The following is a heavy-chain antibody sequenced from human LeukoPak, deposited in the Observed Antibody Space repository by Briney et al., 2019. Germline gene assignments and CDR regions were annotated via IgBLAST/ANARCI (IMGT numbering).Heavy chain of an antibody. Sequence: GGSLRLYCAASGFTFSSHWMSWVRQAPGKGLDRVASIRPDGSEEYYMDSVKGRFTISRDNAKNSLYLQMNSLRAEDTAVYYCARLLGTVTTYDYWGQGTLVAVSS. V-gene: IGHV3-7*01. CDR2: IRPDGSEE. J-gene: IGHJ4*02. CDR1: GFTFSSHW. D-gene: IGHD1-7*01. CDR3: ARLLGTVTTYDY.